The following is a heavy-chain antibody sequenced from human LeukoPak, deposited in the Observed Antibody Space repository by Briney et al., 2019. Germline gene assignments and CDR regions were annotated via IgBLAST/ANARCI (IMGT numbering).Heavy chain of an antibody. Sequence: GGSLRLSCAASGFTFNSYEMNWVRQAPQEGLEWVSYINSGGSAIYYADSVKGRFTISRDNAKNSLYLQMNSLRADDTAVYYCARGGSYVHYWGQGTLVTVSS. CDR3: ARGGSYVHY. J-gene: IGHJ4*02. D-gene: IGHD1-26*01. CDR2: INSGGSAI. V-gene: IGHV3-48*03. CDR1: GFTFNSYE.